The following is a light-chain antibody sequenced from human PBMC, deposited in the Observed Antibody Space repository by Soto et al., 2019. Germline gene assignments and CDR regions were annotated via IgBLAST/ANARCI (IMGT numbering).Light chain of an antibody. CDR1: QSISSY. Sequence: DIQMTQSPSSLSASVGDRVTITCRASQSISSYLTWYQQKPGKAPKLLIYAASSLQSRVPSRFGGSASGTDFTLTISSLQHEDFATYYCQQSYSTPFTFGQGTKLEIK. V-gene: IGKV1-39*01. J-gene: IGKJ2*01. CDR3: QQSYSTPFT. CDR2: AAS.